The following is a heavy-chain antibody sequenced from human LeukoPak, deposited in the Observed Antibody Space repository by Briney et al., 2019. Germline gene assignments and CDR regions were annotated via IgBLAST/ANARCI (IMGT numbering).Heavy chain of an antibody. CDR3: ARGVYQLLYAFDI. CDR2: IYYSGST. Sequence: SETLSLTCTVSGGSISSGDYYWSWISQPPGKGLEWIGYIYYSGSTYYNPSLKSRVTISVDTSKNQFSLKLSSVTAADTAVYYCARGVYQLLYAFDIWGQGTMVTVSS. V-gene: IGHV4-30-4*08. CDR1: GGSISSGDYY. J-gene: IGHJ3*02. D-gene: IGHD2-2*02.